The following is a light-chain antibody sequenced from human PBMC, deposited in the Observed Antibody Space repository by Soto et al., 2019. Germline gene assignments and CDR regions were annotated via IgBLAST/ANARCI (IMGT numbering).Light chain of an antibody. V-gene: IGLV2-8*01. CDR2: EVS. Sequence: QSALTQPPSASGSPGQSVTISCTGTSSDVGGYNYVSWYQQHPGKAPKLMIYEVSKRPSGAPDRFSGSKSGNTASLTVSGLQAEDEADYYCSSYAGSNNPHVVFGGGTKLTVL. CDR1: SSDVGGYNY. CDR3: SSYAGSNNPHVV. J-gene: IGLJ2*01.